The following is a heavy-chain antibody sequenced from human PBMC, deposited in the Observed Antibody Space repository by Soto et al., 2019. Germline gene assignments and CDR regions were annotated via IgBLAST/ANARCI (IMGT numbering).Heavy chain of an antibody. J-gene: IGHJ6*02. D-gene: IGHD3-9*01. CDR1: NDFISSYY. Sequence: SETLSLTCTVSNDFISSYYWNWVRQPAGKGLEWIGRVSTNGATNYNPSLESRVTMSVDTSKNQFSLKLTSVTAADTAVYFCARADYEILTGSYAMDVWGQGTTVTVSS. CDR2: VSTNGAT. CDR3: ARADYEILTGSYAMDV. V-gene: IGHV4-4*07.